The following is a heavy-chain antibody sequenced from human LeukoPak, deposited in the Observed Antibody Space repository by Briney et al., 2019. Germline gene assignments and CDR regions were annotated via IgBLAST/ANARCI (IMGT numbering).Heavy chain of an antibody. V-gene: IGHV4-4*07. CDR3: ARDGTAGQQSYYYYMDV. Sequence: SETLTLTCTVSGASISNYYWSWIRQPAGKALEWIGRIYTSGNTNYNPSLNSRVTMSVDTSKNQFSLKLTSVTAADTALYYCARDGTAGQQSYYYYMDVWGKGTPVTVSS. D-gene: IGHD6-13*01. J-gene: IGHJ6*03. CDR1: GASISNYY. CDR2: IYTSGNT.